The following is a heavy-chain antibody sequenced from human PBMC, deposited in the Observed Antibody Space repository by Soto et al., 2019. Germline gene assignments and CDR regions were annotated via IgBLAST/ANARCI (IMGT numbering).Heavy chain of an antibody. J-gene: IGHJ6*03. V-gene: IGHV3-11*01. CDR3: ARAGDFWKGYYYYMDV. Sequence: GGSLRLSCAASGFTFSDYYMSWIRQAPGKGLEWVSYISSSGSTIYYADSVKGRFTISRDNAKNSLYLQMNSLRAEDTAVYYCARAGDFWKGYYYYMDVWGKGTTVTVSS. D-gene: IGHD3-3*01. CDR2: ISSSGSTI. CDR1: GFTFSDYY.